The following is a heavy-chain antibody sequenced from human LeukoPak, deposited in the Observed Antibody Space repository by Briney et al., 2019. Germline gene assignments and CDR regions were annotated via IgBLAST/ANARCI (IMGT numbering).Heavy chain of an antibody. V-gene: IGHV4-39*01. CDR3: VSPRGFSYGYFDY. J-gene: IGHJ4*02. D-gene: IGHD5-18*01. Sequence: SETLSLTCTVSGGSISSSSAYWGWIRQPPGKGQEWIGSIYYSKNTYYNPSLKSRVTISADTSKNQFSLTLGSVSATDTAVYYCVSPRGFSYGYFDYWGQGTLVAVSS. CDR2: IYYSKNT. CDR1: GGSISSSSAY.